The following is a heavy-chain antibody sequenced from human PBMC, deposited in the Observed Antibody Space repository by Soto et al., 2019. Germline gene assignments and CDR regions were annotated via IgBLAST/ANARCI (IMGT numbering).Heavy chain of an antibody. Sequence: GGSLRLSCAASVFTFDDYGMSWVRQAPGKGLEWVSGINWNGGSTGYADSVKGRFTISRDNAKNSLYLQMNSLRAEDTALYHCARGSGGDYSYYMDVWGKGTTVTVSS. J-gene: IGHJ6*03. CDR1: VFTFDDYG. V-gene: IGHV3-20*01. CDR3: ARGSGGDYSYYMDV. D-gene: IGHD3-10*01. CDR2: INWNGGST.